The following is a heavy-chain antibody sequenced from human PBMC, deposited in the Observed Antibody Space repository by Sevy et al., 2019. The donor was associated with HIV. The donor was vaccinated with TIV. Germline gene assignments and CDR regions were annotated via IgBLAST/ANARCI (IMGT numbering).Heavy chain of an antibody. CDR2: IYYSGSP. CDR1: GGSISSGGYY. CDR3: AAGSGPYYGMDV. Sequence: SETLSLTCTVSGGSISSGGYYWSWIRQHPGKGLEWIGYIYYSGSPYYNPSLKCRVTISVDTSKNQFSLKLSSVAAADTAVYYWAAGSGPYYGMDVWGQGTTVTVSS. D-gene: IGHD3-10*01. V-gene: IGHV4-31*03. J-gene: IGHJ6*02.